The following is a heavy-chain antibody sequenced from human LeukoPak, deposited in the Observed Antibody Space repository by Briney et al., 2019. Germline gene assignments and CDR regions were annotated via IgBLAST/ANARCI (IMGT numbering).Heavy chain of an antibody. J-gene: IGHJ4*02. CDR2: ISVSGDT. V-gene: IGHV3-23*01. D-gene: IGHD3-3*01. CDR3: AKLDGGFYQPCDF. CDR1: GFNFGGYA. Sequence: GGSLRLSCAASGFNFGGYAMTWVRQAPGKGLGWVSVISVSGDTHYADSMKGRFTISRDNSKNTLYLQMNSLRVEDTAVYYCAKLDGGFYQPCDFWGQGTLVTVSS.